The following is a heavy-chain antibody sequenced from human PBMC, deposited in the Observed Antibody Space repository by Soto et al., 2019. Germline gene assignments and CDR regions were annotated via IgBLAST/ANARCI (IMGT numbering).Heavy chain of an antibody. D-gene: IGHD3-22*01. CDR1: GFTFSDRY. CDR2: ISGTSDTI. J-gene: IGHJ6*02. CDR3: GRVVIVGSTDV. Sequence: PGGSLRLSCAASGFTFSDRYMSWIRQAPGKGLEWLSYISGTSDTIYYADSVKGRFTISRDSAKNSVYLQMNSLRAEDTAVYYWGRVVIVGSTDVWGQGTTVTVSS. V-gene: IGHV3-11*01.